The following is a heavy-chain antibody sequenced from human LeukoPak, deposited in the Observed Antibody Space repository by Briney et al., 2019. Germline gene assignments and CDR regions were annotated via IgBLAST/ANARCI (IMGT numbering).Heavy chain of an antibody. CDR2: ISSSSSYI. D-gene: IGHD5-18*01. CDR1: GFTFSSYS. J-gene: IGHJ4*02. V-gene: IGHV3-21*01. CDR3: ARDRVDTAMVKEGHFDY. Sequence: GGSLRLSCAASGFTFSSYSMNWVRQAPGKGLEWVSSISSSSSYIYYADSVKGRFTISRDNAKNSLYQQMNSLRAEDTAVYYCARDRVDTAMVKEGHFDYWGQGTLVTVSS.